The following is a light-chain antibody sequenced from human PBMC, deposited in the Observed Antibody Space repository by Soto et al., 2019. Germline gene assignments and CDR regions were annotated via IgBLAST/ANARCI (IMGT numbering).Light chain of an antibody. J-gene: IGKJ1*01. CDR3: QQYGSSPWT. Sequence: EIVMTQSPGTLSVSPGERATLSCRASQSVRSKLAWYQQKPGQAPRLLIYDASTRATGIPARFSGSGAGTDFTLTISRLEPEDFAVYYCQQYGSSPWTFGQGTKVEIK. CDR2: DAS. V-gene: IGKV3-20*01. CDR1: QSVRSK.